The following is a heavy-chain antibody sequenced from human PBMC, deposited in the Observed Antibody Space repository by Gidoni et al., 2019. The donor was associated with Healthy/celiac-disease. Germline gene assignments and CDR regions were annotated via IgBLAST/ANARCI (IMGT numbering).Heavy chain of an antibody. Sequence: QVQLQESGPGLVKPSQTLSLTCTVSGGSISSGDYYLSWIRQPPGKGLEWIGYIYYSGSIYYNPSLKSRVTISVDTSKNQFSLKLSSVTAADTAVYYCARAGAVAGTYYFDYWGQGTLVTVSS. CDR1: GGSISSGDYY. V-gene: IGHV4-30-4*01. J-gene: IGHJ4*02. D-gene: IGHD6-19*01. CDR2: IYYSGSI. CDR3: ARAGAVAGTYYFDY.